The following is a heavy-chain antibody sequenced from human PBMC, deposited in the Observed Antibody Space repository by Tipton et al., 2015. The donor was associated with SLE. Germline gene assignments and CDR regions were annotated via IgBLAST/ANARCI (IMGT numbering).Heavy chain of an antibody. CDR2: TYYRSKWYS. D-gene: IGHD6-19*01. Sequence: GLVKPSQTLSLTCAISGDSVSTNSAAWTWIRQSPSRGLEWLGRTYYRSKWYSDYAVSVKSRITINPDTSKNQFSLQLNSVTPEDTAVYYCARETEDTGWIHSRDYIYYYYYVDVRGQGTTVTVSS. CDR3: ARETEDTGWIHSRDYIYYYYYVDV. J-gene: IGHJ6*03. CDR1: GDSVSTNSAA. V-gene: IGHV6-1*01.